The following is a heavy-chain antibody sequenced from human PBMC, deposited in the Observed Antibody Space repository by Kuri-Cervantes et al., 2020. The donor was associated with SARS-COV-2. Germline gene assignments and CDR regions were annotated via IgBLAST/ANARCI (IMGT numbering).Heavy chain of an antibody. J-gene: IGHJ4*02. V-gene: IGHV3-15*01. Sequence: GESLKISCAASGFTFSNAWMSWVRQAPGKGLEWVGRIKSKTDGGTTDYAAPVKGRFTISRDDSKNTLYLQMNSLKTEDTAVYYCTTVEGWEPYYFDYWGQGTLVTVSS. CDR1: GFTFSNAW. CDR3: TTVEGWEPYYFDY. D-gene: IGHD1-14*01. CDR2: IKSKTDGGTT.